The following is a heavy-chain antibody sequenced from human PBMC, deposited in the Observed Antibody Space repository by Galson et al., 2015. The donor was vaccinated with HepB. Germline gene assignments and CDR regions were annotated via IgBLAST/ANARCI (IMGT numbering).Heavy chain of an antibody. CDR1: GFSSSSYA. J-gene: IGHJ4*02. CDR2: ITASGGGT. Sequence: SLRLSCAASGFSSSSYAMAWVRQAPGKGLECVSVITASGGGTYYKGSVKGRFTIPRDNSKNTMYLQMNSLRAEDTAVYYCAKDGRCITGTFDYWGQGTLVTVSS. V-gene: IGHV3-23*01. CDR3: AKDGRCITGTFDY. D-gene: IGHD1-14*01.